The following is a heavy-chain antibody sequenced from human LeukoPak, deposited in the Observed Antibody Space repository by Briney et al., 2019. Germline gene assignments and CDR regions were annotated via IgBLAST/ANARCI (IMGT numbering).Heavy chain of an antibody. Sequence: SETLSLTCTVSGYSISSGYYWGWIRQPPGKGLEWIGSIYHSGSTYYNPSLKSRVTISVDTSKNQFSLKLSSVTAADTAVYYCARDVQQLGHNWFDPWGQGTLVTVSS. V-gene: IGHV4-38-2*02. D-gene: IGHD6-13*01. J-gene: IGHJ5*02. CDR3: ARDVQQLGHNWFDP. CDR1: GYSISSGYY. CDR2: IYHSGST.